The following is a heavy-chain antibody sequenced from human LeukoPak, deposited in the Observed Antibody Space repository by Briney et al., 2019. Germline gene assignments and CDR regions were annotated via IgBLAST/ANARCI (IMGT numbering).Heavy chain of an antibody. J-gene: IGHJ4*02. CDR1: GFSFSSYG. D-gene: IGHD2-21*02. CDR2: IRYDGSNK. V-gene: IGHV3-30*02. Sequence: GRSLRLSCAASGFSFSSYGMHWVRQAPGKGLEWVAFIRYDGSNKYYADSVKGRFTISRDNSKNTLYLQMNSLRAEDTAVYYCAKDIVVVTASPEGIDYWGQGTLVTVSS. CDR3: AKDIVVVTASPEGIDY.